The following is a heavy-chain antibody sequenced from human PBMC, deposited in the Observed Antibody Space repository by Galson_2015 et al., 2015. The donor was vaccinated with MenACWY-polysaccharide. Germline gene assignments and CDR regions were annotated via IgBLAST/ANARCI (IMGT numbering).Heavy chain of an antibody. CDR2: IFPGYSDT. D-gene: IGHD6-13*01. CDR1: GYSFPSYW. J-gene: IGHJ4*02. CDR3: ARPSYSSSWNPFDY. Sequence: QSGAEVKKPGESPKISCKGSGYSFPSYWLGWVRQMPGKGLEWMGVIFPGYSDTRYSPSFQGQVTISADKSISTAYLQWSSLKASDTAMYYCARPSYSSSWNPFDYWGQGTLVTVSS. V-gene: IGHV5-51*01.